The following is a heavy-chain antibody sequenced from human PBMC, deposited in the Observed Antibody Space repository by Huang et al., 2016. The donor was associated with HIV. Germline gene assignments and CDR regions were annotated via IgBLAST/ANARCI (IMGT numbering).Heavy chain of an antibody. J-gene: IGHJ4*02. V-gene: IGHV1-8*01. Sequence: QVQLVQSGAEVKKPGASVKVSCTASGYSFTNYDIDWVRQVTGQGFEWMGWINPDSGKTAFAQKFKDRVTMTRTTRTETVYMELRSLTSDDTAIYYCARLTSGWYQDYWGQGTLVTVSS. CDR2: INPDSGKT. D-gene: IGHD6-19*01. CDR1: GYSFTNYD. CDR3: ARLTSGWYQDY.